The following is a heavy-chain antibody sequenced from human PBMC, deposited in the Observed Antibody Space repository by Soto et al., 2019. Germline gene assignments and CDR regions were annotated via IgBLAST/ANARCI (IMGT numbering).Heavy chain of an antibody. J-gene: IGHJ6*02. CDR2: IYYSGST. Sequence: SETLSLTCTVSGGSISSGDYYWSWTRQPPGKGLEWIGYIYYSGSTYYNPSLKSRVTISVDTSKNQFSLKLSSVTAADTAVYYCARDQIVATTEKNYYYYYGMDVWGQGTTVTVSS. CDR3: ARDQIVATTEKNYYYYYGMDV. D-gene: IGHD5-12*01. CDR1: GGSISSGDYY. V-gene: IGHV4-30-4*01.